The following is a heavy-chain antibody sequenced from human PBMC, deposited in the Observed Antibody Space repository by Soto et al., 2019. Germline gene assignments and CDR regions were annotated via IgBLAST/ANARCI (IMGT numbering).Heavy chain of an antibody. CDR2: ISSNGGST. CDR1: GFTFCSYS. J-gene: IGHJ3*02. Sequence: GGSLRLSCSASGFTFCSYSMHWVRQAPGKGLEYVSAISSNGGSTYYADSVKGRFTISRDNSKNTLYLQMSSLRAEDTAVYYCANEKLRAFDIWGQGTMVTVSS. V-gene: IGHV3-64D*08. CDR3: ANEKLRAFDI.